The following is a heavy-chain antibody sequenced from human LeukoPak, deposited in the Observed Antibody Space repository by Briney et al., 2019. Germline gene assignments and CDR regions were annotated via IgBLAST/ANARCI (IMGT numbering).Heavy chain of an antibody. V-gene: IGHV1-2*02. Sequence: GASVKVSCKAPGYTFTGYYMHWVRQAPGQGLEWMGWINPNSGGTNYAQKFQGRVTMTRDTSISTAYMELSRLRSDDTAVYYCARVGRRGADYYYYMDVWGKGTTVTVSS. D-gene: IGHD1-26*01. CDR1: GYTFTGYY. CDR3: ARVGRRGADYYYYMDV. CDR2: INPNSGGT. J-gene: IGHJ6*03.